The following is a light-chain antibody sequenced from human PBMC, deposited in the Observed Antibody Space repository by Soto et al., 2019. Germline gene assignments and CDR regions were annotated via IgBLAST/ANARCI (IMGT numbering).Light chain of an antibody. CDR2: AAS. CDR1: QSISYW. CDR3: QQYNSYSKT. V-gene: IGKV1-5*01. J-gene: IGKJ1*01. Sequence: DIQMTQSPSTLSASVGDRVTITCRASQSISYWLAWYQQKPGNAPKLLIYAASSLESGVPSRFSGSGSGTEFTLTISSLQPDDSASYYCQQYNSYSKTFGQGTKVDNK.